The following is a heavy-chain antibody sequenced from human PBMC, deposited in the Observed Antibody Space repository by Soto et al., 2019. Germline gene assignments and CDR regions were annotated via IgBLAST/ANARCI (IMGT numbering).Heavy chain of an antibody. CDR2: IYYSGST. J-gene: IGHJ5*02. Sequence: SETLSLTCTVSGGSISSYYWSWIRQPPGKGLEWIGYIYYSGSTNYNPSLKSRVTISVDTSKNQFSLKLSSVTAADTAVYYCARGVVIAAAEVFDPWGQGTLVTVSS. D-gene: IGHD6-13*01. V-gene: IGHV4-59*01. CDR3: ARGVVIAAAEVFDP. CDR1: GGSISSYY.